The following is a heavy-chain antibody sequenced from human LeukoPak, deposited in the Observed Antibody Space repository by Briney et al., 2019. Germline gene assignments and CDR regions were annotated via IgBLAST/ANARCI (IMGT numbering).Heavy chain of an antibody. Sequence: PGGSLRLSCEASGFTFSSYWMTWVRQAPGEGLEWVANIKQDGSEKYYVDSVKGRFSISRDNAKNSLSLQMNSLRAEDTAFYYCARDPGYYGSGSFVDWGQGTLVTVSS. V-gene: IGHV3-7*01. CDR1: GFTFSSYW. CDR2: IKQDGSEK. D-gene: IGHD3-10*01. J-gene: IGHJ4*02. CDR3: ARDPGYYGSGSFVD.